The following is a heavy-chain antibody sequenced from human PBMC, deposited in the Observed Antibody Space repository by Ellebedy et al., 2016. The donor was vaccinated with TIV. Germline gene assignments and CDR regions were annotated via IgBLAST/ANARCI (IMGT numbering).Heavy chain of an antibody. D-gene: IGHD5-18*01. CDR2: IRSKAYGGAT. Sequence: GGSLRLSCSASGFTFGDYAIAWFRQTPGKGLESIGFIRSKAYGGATDYAASVNGRFTISRDESKSIAYLQMNSPKTEDTAVYYCARAGQLWLPDVFDLWGQGTMVTVSS. V-gene: IGHV3-49*03. CDR3: ARAGQLWLPDVFDL. CDR1: GFTFGDYA. J-gene: IGHJ3*01.